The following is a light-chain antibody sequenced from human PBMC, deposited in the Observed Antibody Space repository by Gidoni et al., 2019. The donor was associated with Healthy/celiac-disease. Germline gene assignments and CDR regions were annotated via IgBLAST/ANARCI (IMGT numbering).Light chain of an antibody. CDR1: QSISSY. Sequence: IQLTQSPTSLFASVGDRVTITFRASQSISSYLNWYQQKPGKAPKLLIYAASSLQSGVPSRFSGSGSGTDFTLTISSLQPEDFATYYCQQSYSTPRVTFGQGTRLEIK. CDR3: QQSYSTPRVT. V-gene: IGKV1-39*01. J-gene: IGKJ5*01. CDR2: AAS.